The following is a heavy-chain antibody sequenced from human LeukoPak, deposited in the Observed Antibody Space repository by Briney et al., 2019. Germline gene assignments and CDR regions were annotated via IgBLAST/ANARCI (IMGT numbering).Heavy chain of an antibody. Sequence: ASVKVSCKASGYTFTSYAMSWVRQAPGQGLEWMGWINTHTGNPTYAQGFTGRFVFSLDTSVSTAYLQISSLKAEDTAVYYCARSEQHTHFDYWGQGTLVTVSS. V-gene: IGHV7-4-1*02. D-gene: IGHD1-14*01. CDR1: GYTFTSYA. J-gene: IGHJ4*02. CDR2: INTHTGNP. CDR3: ARSEQHTHFDY.